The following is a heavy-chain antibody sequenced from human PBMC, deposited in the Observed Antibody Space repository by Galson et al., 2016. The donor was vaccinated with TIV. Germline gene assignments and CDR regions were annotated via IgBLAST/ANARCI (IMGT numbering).Heavy chain of an antibody. V-gene: IGHV3-23*01. J-gene: IGHJ3*01. CDR3: AKERGSGNSGLGDAFDV. Sequence: SLRLSCAASGFTFSSYGMSWVRQAPGKGPEWVSSISISGSYNYYSAPVKGRFTISRDNSKKKMYLQMNSLRAEDPAVYYCAKERGSGNSGLGDAFDVWGQGTKVTVSS. CDR1: GFTFSSYG. CDR2: ISISGSYN. D-gene: IGHD4-23*01.